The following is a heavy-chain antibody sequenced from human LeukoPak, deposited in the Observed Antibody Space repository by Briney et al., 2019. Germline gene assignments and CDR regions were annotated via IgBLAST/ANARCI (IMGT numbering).Heavy chain of an antibody. D-gene: IGHD3-3*01. CDR1: GYTLTSYY. CDR2: INTNSSNT. CDR3: ARGLLQFWNGYAADVFDI. J-gene: IGHJ3*02. V-gene: IGHV1-8*01. Sequence: VASVKVSCKASGYTLTSYYVNWVRQATGQGLEWMGRINTNSSNTDYAQKFQGRATMTRNSSIGTVYMELSSLKSEDTAVYDCARGLLQFWNGYAADVFDIWGQGTMVTVSS.